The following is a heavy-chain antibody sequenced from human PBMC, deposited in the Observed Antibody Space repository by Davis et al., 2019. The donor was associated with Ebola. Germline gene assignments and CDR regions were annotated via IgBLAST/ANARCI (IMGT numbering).Heavy chain of an antibody. CDR3: ARGLAAAGDFDY. CDR1: GYTFTSYD. CDR2: MNPNIGNT. Sequence: ASVKVSCKASGYTFTSYDINWVRQATGQGLEWMGWMNPNIGNTGYAQKFQGRVTITRNTSISTAYMELGSLRSEDTAVYYSARGLAAAGDFDYWGQGTLVTVSS. V-gene: IGHV1-8*03. J-gene: IGHJ4*02. D-gene: IGHD6-13*01.